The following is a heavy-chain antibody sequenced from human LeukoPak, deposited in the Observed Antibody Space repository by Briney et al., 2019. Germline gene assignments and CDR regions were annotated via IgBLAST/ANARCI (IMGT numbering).Heavy chain of an antibody. J-gene: IGHJ5*02. D-gene: IGHD3-16*01. CDR3: ARASFWESPVNWFDP. CDR2: INPSNGAT. CDR1: GYIFRGYS. V-gene: IGHV1-2*02. Sequence: ASVRVSCKASGYIFRGYSIHWVRQVSGEGPEWMGFINPSNGATTYAEKFQARVAMSADTSINTAYMELTGLTSDDTAMYYCARASFWESPVNWFDPWGQGTLVTVSS.